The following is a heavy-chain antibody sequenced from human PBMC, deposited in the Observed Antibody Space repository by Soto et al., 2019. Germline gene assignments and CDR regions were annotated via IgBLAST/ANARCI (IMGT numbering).Heavy chain of an antibody. CDR3: ARSDYSNYPADY. CDR2: FTRSGSST. J-gene: IGHJ4*02. V-gene: IGHV3-23*01. CDR1: GFTFSSYA. Sequence: GSLRLSCAASGFTFSSYAMSWVRQAPGKGLEWVSTFTRSGSSTYYADSVKGRFTISRDNSQNTLYLQMNSLRAEDTAVYYCARSDYSNYPADYWGQGTLVTVSS. D-gene: IGHD4-4*01.